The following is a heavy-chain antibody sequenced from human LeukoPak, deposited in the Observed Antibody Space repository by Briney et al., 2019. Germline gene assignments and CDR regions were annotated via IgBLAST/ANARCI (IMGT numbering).Heavy chain of an antibody. CDR2: IKQDGSEK. D-gene: IGHD1-14*01. CDR3: ARDVLAAGATGTFDI. J-gene: IGHJ3*02. V-gene: IGHV3-7*03. CDR1: EFTFSSYS. Sequence: PGGSLRLSCAASEFTFSSYSMNWVRQAPGKGLEWVANIKQDGSEKYYVDSVKGRFTISRDNAKASLYLQMNSLRAEDTAVYYCARDVLAAGATGTFDIWGQGTMVTVSS.